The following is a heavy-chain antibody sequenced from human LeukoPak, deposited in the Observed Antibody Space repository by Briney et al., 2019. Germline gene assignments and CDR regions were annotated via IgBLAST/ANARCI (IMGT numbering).Heavy chain of an antibody. CDR3: ARGVVGATRIFDY. J-gene: IGHJ4*02. CDR2: ISSSGSTI. Sequence: GGSLRLSCAASGFTFSSYEMNWVRQAPGKGLEWVSYISSSGSTIYYADSVKGRLTISRDNAKNSLYLQMNSLRAEDTAVYYCARGVVGATRIFDYWGQGTLVTVSS. CDR1: GFTFSSYE. D-gene: IGHD1-26*01. V-gene: IGHV3-48*03.